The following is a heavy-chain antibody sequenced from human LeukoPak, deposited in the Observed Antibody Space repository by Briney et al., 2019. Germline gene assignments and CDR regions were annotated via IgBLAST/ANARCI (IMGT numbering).Heavy chain of an antibody. D-gene: IGHD3-10*01. CDR1: GFTFSDHY. Sequence: GGSLRLSCAASGFTFSDHYMDWVRQAPGKGLEWVGRTRNNGNSYTTEYAASVKGRFTISRDGSKNSLYLQMNSLKTEDTAVYYCARTNPYDSGNYALDYWGQGTLVTVSS. CDR2: TRNNGNSYTT. CDR3: ARTNPYDSGNYALDY. V-gene: IGHV3-72*01. J-gene: IGHJ4*02.